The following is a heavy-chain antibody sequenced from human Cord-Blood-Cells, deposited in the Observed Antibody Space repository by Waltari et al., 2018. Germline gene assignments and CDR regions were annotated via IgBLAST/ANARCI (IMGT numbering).Heavy chain of an antibody. D-gene: IGHD6-13*01. Sequence: EVQLVESGGGLVQPGGSLRLSCAASGFTFSSYWMSWARQAPGKGLEWVANIKQDGSEKYYVDSVKGRFTISRDNAKNSLYLQMNSLRAEDTAVYYCARDKGLQQLVFDYWGQGTLVTVSS. CDR3: ARDKGLQQLVFDY. J-gene: IGHJ4*02. V-gene: IGHV3-7*01. CDR2: IKQDGSEK. CDR1: GFTFSSYW.